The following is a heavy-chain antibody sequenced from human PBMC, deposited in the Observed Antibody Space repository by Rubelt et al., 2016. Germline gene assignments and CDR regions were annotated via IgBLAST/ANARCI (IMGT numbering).Heavy chain of an antibody. V-gene: IGHV3-66*01. CDR3: ARGRYITSSYYIDQ. CDR2: IYSDGSS. CDR1: GFTVSTNY. D-gene: IGHD6-6*01. J-gene: IGHJ4*02. Sequence: EVQLVESGGGLVQPGGSLRLSCAASGFTVSTNYMSWVRQAPGKGLEWVSVIYSDGSSYYADSVKGRFTISRDNSENTLYLQRNSLRVEDTAVYYCARGRYITSSYYIDQWGQGTLVTVSS.